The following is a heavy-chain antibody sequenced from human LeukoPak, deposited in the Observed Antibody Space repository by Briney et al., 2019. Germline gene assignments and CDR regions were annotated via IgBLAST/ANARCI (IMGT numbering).Heavy chain of an antibody. CDR1: GFTFSNYW. D-gene: IGHD2-15*01. J-gene: IGHJ3*01. CDR3: ARDDARADNAFDL. CDR2: ILADGSDK. V-gene: IGHV3-33*08. Sequence: PGGSLRLSCAASGFTFSNYWMHWVRQAPRKGLEWMAVILADGSDKKYADSVKGRFTISRDNSKNTLFLQMNSLRVEDTAVYYCARDDARADNAFDLWGQGTTVTVSS.